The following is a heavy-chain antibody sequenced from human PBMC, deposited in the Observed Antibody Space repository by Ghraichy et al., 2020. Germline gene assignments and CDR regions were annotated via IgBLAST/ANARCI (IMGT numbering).Heavy chain of an antibody. CDR2: IWYDGSNK. CDR3: ARELVMVTAGNYYYYGMDV. J-gene: IGHJ6*02. CDR1: GFTFSSYG. Sequence: GGSLRLSCAASGFTFSSYGMHWVRQAPGKGLEWVAVIWYDGSNKYYADSVKGRFTISRDNSKNTLYLQMNSLRAEDTAVYYCARELVMVTAGNYYYYGMDVWGQGTTVTVSS. D-gene: IGHD2-21*02. V-gene: IGHV3-33*01.